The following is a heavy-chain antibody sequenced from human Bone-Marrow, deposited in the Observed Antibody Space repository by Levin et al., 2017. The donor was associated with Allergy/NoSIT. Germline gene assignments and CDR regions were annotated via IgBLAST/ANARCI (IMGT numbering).Heavy chain of an antibody. CDR2: INHAGAT. D-gene: IGHD5-12*01. CDR1: GGSLSDFY. J-gene: IGHJ5*02. V-gene: IGHV4-34*01. CDR3: ARVKYRDFDSFGFDT. Sequence: TPSETLSLTCAVYGGSLSDFYWSWIRQPPGKGLEWIGEINHAGATNYSPSLKSRVTIFLGTPTNQFSLRLNSVTAADTGIYYCARVKYRDFDSFGFDTWGQGTLVTVSS.